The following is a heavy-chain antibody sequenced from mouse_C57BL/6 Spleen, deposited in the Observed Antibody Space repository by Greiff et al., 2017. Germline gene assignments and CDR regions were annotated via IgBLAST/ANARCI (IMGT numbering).Heavy chain of an antibody. V-gene: IGHV1-59*01. CDR3: ARGGYYDGSSSYYFDY. D-gene: IGHD1-1*01. J-gene: IGHJ2*01. CDR2: IDPSDSYT. Sequence: VKLQQPGAELVRPGTSVKLSCKASGYTFTSYWMHWVKQRPGQGLEWIGVIDPSDSYTNYNQKFKGKATLTVNTSSRTAYIQLSSLTSEDSAVYYCARGGYYDGSSSYYFDYWGQGTTLTVSS. CDR1: GYTFTSYW.